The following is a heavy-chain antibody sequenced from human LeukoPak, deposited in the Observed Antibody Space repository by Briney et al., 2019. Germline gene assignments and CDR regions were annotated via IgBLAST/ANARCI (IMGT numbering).Heavy chain of an antibody. D-gene: IGHD1-20*01. J-gene: IGHJ6*02. CDR3: ASARRITGTTPHYYYYGMDV. Sequence: SETLSLTCAVYGGSFSGYYWSWLRQPPGKGLEWIGEINHSGSTNYNPSLKSRVTISVDTSKNQFSLKLSSVTAADTAVYYCASARRITGTTPHYYYYGMDVWGQGTTVTVSS. CDR1: GGSFSGYY. V-gene: IGHV4-34*01. CDR2: INHSGST.